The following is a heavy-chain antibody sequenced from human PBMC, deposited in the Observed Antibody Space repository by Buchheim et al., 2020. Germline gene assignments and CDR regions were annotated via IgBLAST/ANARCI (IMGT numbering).Heavy chain of an antibody. Sequence: EVQLVESGGGLVQPGGSLRLSCGASGFTFTTYWMSWVRQAPGKGLEWLANIKQDGSEQYYVDSVKGRFTISGDNAKNSLYLQMNSLRAGDTAVYYCARRRGDHTHYYFDYWGQGTL. CDR1: GFTFTTYW. V-gene: IGHV3-7*01. CDR3: ARRRGDHTHYYFDY. J-gene: IGHJ4*02. CDR2: IKQDGSEQ. D-gene: IGHD5-24*01.